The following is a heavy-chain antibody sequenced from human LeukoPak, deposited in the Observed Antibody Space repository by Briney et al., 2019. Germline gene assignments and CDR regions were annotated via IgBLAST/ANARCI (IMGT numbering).Heavy chain of an antibody. CDR1: GDSISPYY. CDR2: IYYTGST. D-gene: IGHD1-1*01. Sequence: SETLSLTCTVSGDSISPYYWNWMRQPPGKGLEWIGNIYYTGSTNYNPSLKSRVTMFVDTSKNQFSLRLTSVTAADTAVYYCARPPGTAPNAFDLWGQGTLVTASS. J-gene: IGHJ3*01. CDR3: ARPPGTAPNAFDL. V-gene: IGHV4-59*08.